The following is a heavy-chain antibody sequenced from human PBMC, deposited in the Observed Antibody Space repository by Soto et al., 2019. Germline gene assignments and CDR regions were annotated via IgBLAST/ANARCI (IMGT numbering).Heavy chain of an antibody. CDR2: ISYDGSNK. CDR1: GFTFSSYA. D-gene: IGHD3-22*01. J-gene: IGHJ4*02. Sequence: PGGSLRLSCAASGFTFSSYAMHWVRQAPGKGLEWVAAISYDGSNKYYADSVKGRFTISRDNSKNTLYLQMNSLRAEDTAVYYCARDYYDSSGYSVDFAYWGQGTGVTV. CDR3: ARDYYDSSGYSVDFAY. V-gene: IGHV3-30-3*01.